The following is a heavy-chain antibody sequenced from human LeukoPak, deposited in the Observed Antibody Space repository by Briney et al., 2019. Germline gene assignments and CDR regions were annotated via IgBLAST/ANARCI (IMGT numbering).Heavy chain of an antibody. CDR2: FDHEDGET. D-gene: IGHD1-26*01. J-gene: IGHJ4*02. CDR3: ASELQLTHGGGLFDY. CDR1: GYTLTELS. V-gene: IGHV1-24*01. Sequence: ASVKVSCKVSGYTLTELSMHWVRQAPGKGLEWMGGFDHEDGETIYAQKFQGRVTMTEDTSTDTAYMELSSLRSEDTAVYYCASELQLTHGGGLFDYWGQGTLVTVSS.